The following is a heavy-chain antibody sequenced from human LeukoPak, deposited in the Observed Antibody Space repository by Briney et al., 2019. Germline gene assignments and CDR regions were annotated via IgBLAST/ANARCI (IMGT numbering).Heavy chain of an antibody. D-gene: IGHD6-13*01. CDR2: INHSGST. J-gene: IGHJ6*02. CDR3: AEDPPRARAAAGREGYYYGMDV. Sequence: SETLSLTCAVYGGSFSGYYWSWIRQPPGKGLEWIGEINHSGSTNYNPSLKSRVTISVDTSKNQFSLKLSSVTAADTAVYYCAEDPPRARAAAGREGYYYGMDVWGQGTTVTVSS. V-gene: IGHV4-34*01. CDR1: GGSFSGYY.